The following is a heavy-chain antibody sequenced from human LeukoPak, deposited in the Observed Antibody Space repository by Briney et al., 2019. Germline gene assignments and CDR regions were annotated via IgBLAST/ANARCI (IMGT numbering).Heavy chain of an antibody. CDR3: AGPLGYCSSTSCPGAFDI. CDR1: GFTFSSYA. V-gene: IGHV4-30-2*01. CDR2: IYHSGST. D-gene: IGHD2-2*01. J-gene: IGHJ3*02. Sequence: LRLSCAASGFTFSSYAMSWVRQAPGKGLEWIGYIYHSGSTYYNPSLKSRVTISVDRSKNQFSLKLSSVTAADTAVYYCAGPLGYCSSTSCPGAFDIWGQGTMVTVSS.